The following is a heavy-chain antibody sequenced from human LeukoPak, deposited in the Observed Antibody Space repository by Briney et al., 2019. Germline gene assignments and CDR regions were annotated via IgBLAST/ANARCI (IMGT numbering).Heavy chain of an antibody. V-gene: IGHV3-23*01. CDR2: ISGSGGST. D-gene: IGHD3-10*01. CDR3: AKDFRGFSCDYFDY. Sequence: PGGSLRLSCAASGFTFSRFWMTWVRQAPGKGLEWVSAISGSGGSTYYADSVKGRFTISRDNSKNTLYLQMNSLRAEDTAVYYCAKDFRGFSCDYFDYWGQGTLVTVSS. CDR1: GFTFSRFW. J-gene: IGHJ4*02.